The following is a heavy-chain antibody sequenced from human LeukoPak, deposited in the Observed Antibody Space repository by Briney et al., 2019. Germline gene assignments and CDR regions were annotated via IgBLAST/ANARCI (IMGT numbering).Heavy chain of an antibody. V-gene: IGHV3-9*01. D-gene: IGHD5-24*01. J-gene: IGHJ3*02. CDR3: VKDRKSRDLDSLDI. CDR1: EFIFDDFA. CDR2: IYWDSSSV. Sequence: HPGGSLRLSCTVSEFIFDDFAMHWVRQAPGKGLEWVSGIYWDSSSVDYADSVKGRFTISRDNAKNSLYLQMNSLRTEDTAVYYCVKDRKSRDLDSLDIWGQGTMVTVSS.